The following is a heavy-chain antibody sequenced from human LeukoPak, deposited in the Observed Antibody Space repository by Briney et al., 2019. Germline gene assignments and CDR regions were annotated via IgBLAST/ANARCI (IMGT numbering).Heavy chain of an antibody. CDR3: TRESGSGNYYYDY. J-gene: IGHJ4*02. CDR2: IWFDGSSE. D-gene: IGHD3-10*01. Sequence: GGSLRLSCVASGFXFSSYGIHWVRQAPGKGLEWVAVIWFDGSSEYYADSVKGRFTISRDNSKNTLYLQMNSPRAEDTAVYYCTRESGSGNYYYDYWGQGTLVTVSS. CDR1: GFXFSSYG. V-gene: IGHV3-33*01.